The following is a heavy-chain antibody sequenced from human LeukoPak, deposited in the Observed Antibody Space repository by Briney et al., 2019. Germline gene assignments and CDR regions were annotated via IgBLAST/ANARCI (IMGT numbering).Heavy chain of an antibody. V-gene: IGHV3-48*01. D-gene: IGHD1/OR15-1a*01. CDR3: ARRYNWNNFDY. CDR1: GFTFSSYA. Sequence: GGSLRLSCAASGFTFSSYAMSWVRQAPGKGLEWVSYISSSSSTIYYADSVKGRFTISRDNAKNSLYLQMNSLRAEDTAVYYCARRYNWNNFDYWGQGTLVTVSS. CDR2: ISSSSSTI. J-gene: IGHJ4*02.